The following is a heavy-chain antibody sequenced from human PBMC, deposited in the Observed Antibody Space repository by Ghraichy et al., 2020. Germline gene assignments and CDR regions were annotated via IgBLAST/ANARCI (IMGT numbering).Heavy chain of an antibody. D-gene: IGHD5-12*01. CDR1: GFTFSSYA. Sequence: GGSLRLSCAASGFTFSSYAMHWVRQAPGKGLEWVAVISYDGSNKYYADSVKGRFTISRDNSKNTLYLQMNSLRAEDTAVYYCARDLSYSGFFADYWGQGTLVTVSS. CDR2: ISYDGSNK. CDR3: ARDLSYSGFFADY. V-gene: IGHV3-30*04. J-gene: IGHJ4*02.